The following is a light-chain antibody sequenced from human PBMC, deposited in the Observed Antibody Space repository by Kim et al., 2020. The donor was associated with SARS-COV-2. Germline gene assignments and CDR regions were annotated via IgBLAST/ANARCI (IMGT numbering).Light chain of an antibody. CDR1: QDINKH. J-gene: IGKJ4*01. CDR3: QQYKNKLT. Sequence: SATVGDRVTLTCQASQDINKHLNWYQQKPGKAPKVLIYDAANLETGLPSRFSGSGSGTDFTFTISSLQPEDVATYYCQQYKNKLTFGGGTKVDIK. V-gene: IGKV1-33*01. CDR2: DAA.